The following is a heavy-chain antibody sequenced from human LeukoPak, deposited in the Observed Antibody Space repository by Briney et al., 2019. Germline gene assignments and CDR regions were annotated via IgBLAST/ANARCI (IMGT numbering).Heavy chain of an antibody. CDR2: IYYSGST. CDR1: SGSISGYY. D-gene: IGHD3-16*01. Sequence: SETLSLTCTVSSGSISGYYWSWIRQPPGKGLEWIGYIYYSGSTNYNPSLKSRVTISVDTSKNQFSLKLSSVTAADTAVYYCARGGGRGPPLWGAFDIWGQGTMVTVSS. J-gene: IGHJ3*02. CDR3: ARGGGRGPPLWGAFDI. V-gene: IGHV4-59*08.